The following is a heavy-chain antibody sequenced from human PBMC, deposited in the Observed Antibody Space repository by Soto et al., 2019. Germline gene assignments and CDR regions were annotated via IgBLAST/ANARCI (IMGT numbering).Heavy chain of an antibody. V-gene: IGHV1-8*01. D-gene: IGHD6-19*01. CDR1: GYTFTSYD. Sequence: QVQLVQSGAEVKKPGASVKVSCKASGYTFTSYDINWVRQATGQGLEWMGWMNPNSGNTGYAQKFQGRVTMTRNTAISTAYMELSSLRSEDTGVYYCASQLGDSSGWWPYYYGMDVWGQGTTVTVSS. CDR2: MNPNSGNT. J-gene: IGHJ6*02. CDR3: ASQLGDSSGWWPYYYGMDV.